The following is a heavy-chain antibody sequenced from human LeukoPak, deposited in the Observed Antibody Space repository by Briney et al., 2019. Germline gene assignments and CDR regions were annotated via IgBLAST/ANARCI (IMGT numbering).Heavy chain of an antibody. J-gene: IGHJ3*02. CDR3: AKSEDVFDI. V-gene: IGHV3-23*01. CDR2: ISGSGGSA. Sequence: GGSLRLFCAASEFTFSSYVMSWVRQAPGKGLEWVSVISGSGGSAYYADSLKGRFTISRDNSKNTLYLQMNSLRAEDTAVYYCAKSEDVFDIWGQGTMVIVSS. CDR1: EFTFSSYV. D-gene: IGHD1-14*01.